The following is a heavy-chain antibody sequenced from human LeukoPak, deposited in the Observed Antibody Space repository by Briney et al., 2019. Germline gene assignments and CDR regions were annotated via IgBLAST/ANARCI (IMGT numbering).Heavy chain of an antibody. CDR1: GGTFSSYA. J-gene: IGHJ4*02. CDR2: IIPILGIA. V-gene: IGHV1-69*04. CDR3: ARDQSVRYSYGCPRLYFDY. Sequence: SVKVSCKASGGTFSSYAISWVRQAPGQGLEWMGRIIPILGIANYAQKFQGRVTITADKSTSTAYMELSSLRSEDTAVYYCARDQSVRYSYGCPRLYFDYWGQGTLVTVSS. D-gene: IGHD5-18*01.